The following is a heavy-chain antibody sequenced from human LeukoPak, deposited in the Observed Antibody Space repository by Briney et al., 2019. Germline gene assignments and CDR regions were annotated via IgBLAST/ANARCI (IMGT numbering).Heavy chain of an antibody. CDR3: ARQNGVAAAGLNWFDP. Sequence: KPSESLSHTSIVPGGSTISYYSSWIRQPPRERLGWVGYIYYRGSTNYNPSPKSRVIISVDASKNQFSLQLSSVTAADTAVYYCARQNGVAAAGLNWFDPWGQGTLVTVSS. J-gene: IGHJ5*02. D-gene: IGHD6-13*01. CDR1: GGSTISYY. CDR2: IYYRGST. V-gene: IGHV4-59*08.